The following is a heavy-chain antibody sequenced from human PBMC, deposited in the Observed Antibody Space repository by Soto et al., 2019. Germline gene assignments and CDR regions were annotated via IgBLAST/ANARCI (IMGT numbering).Heavy chain of an antibody. CDR3: ARSSGYDFPYFDY. CDR2: IYYSGST. V-gene: IGHV4-59*01. J-gene: IGHJ4*02. CDR1: GASISSYY. D-gene: IGHD5-12*01. Sequence: ESLCRTGPVSGASISSYYWSWIRQPPGKGLEWIGYIYYSGSTNYNPSLKSRVTISVDTSKNQFSLKLSSVTAADKAVYYCARSSGYDFPYFDYWGQGTPVTVYS.